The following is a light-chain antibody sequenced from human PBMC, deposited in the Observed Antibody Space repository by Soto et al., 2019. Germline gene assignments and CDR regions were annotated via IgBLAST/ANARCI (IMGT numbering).Light chain of an antibody. CDR3: QQYGSSPGT. CDR1: QSVTSNY. V-gene: IGKV3-20*01. Sequence: EIVLTQSPGTVSLSPGERATLSCRASQSVTSNYLAWYQQKPGQAPRLLIFGASIRDTGIPDRFSGSGSGTDFTLTINRLESEDFAVYYCQQYGSSPGTFGQGTKVDI. CDR2: GAS. J-gene: IGKJ1*01.